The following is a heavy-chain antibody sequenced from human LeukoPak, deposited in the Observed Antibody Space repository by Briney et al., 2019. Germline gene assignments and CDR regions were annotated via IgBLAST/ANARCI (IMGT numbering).Heavy chain of an antibody. D-gene: IGHD5-18*01. CDR3: AAATAMETGVY. Sequence: EASVKVSCKASGGTFSSYAISWVRQAPGQGLEWMGGIIPIFGTANYAQKSQGRVTITADKSTSTAYMELSSLRSEDTAVYYCAAATAMETGVYWGQGTLVTVSS. J-gene: IGHJ4*02. V-gene: IGHV1-69*06. CDR1: GGTFSSYA. CDR2: IIPIFGTA.